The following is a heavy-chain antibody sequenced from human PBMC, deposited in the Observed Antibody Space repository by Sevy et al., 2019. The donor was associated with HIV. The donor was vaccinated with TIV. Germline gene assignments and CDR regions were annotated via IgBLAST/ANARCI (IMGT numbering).Heavy chain of an antibody. CDR1: GFSISSDYY. V-gene: IGHV4-38-2*02. CDR3: ARDYYGSGSYYEFVY. J-gene: IGHJ4*02. Sequence: SETLSLTCTVSGFSISSDYYWGWIRQPPGKGLEWIGSIYDGGSTYYNPSLKSRVTISIDTSKNQFSLKLSSVTAADTAVYYCARDYYGSGSYYEFVYWGQGTLVIVSS. CDR2: IYDGGST. D-gene: IGHD3-10*01.